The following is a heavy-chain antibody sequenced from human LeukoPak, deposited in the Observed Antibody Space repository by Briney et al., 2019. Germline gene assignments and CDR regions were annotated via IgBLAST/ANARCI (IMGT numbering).Heavy chain of an antibody. Sequence: SETLSLTCTVSGGSISSYYWSWIRQPPGKGLEWSGYIYYSGSTNYNPSLKSRVTISVDTSKNQFSLKLSSVTAADTAVYYCARAPGLRSLEWSAYYYYYYIDVWGKGTTVTVSS. CDR2: IYYSGST. D-gene: IGHD3-3*01. V-gene: IGHV4-59*01. CDR1: GGSISSYY. J-gene: IGHJ6*03. CDR3: ARAPGLRSLEWSAYYYYYYIDV.